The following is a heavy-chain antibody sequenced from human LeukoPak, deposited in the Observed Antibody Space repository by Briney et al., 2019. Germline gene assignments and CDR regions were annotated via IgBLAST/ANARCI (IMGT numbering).Heavy chain of an antibody. CDR1: GGSFSGYY. CDR2: INHSGST. J-gene: IGHJ5*02. Sequence: PSETLSLTCAVYGGSFSGYYWSWIRQPPGKGLEWIGEINHSGSTNYNPSLKSRVTISVDTSKNQFSLKLSSVTAADTAVYYCARGRVDFWSGYYRNWFDPWGQGTLVTVSS. D-gene: IGHD3-3*01. CDR3: ARGRVDFWSGYYRNWFDP. V-gene: IGHV4-34*01.